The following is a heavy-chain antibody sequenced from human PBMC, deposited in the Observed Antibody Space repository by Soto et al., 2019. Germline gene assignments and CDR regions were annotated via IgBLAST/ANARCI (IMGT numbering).Heavy chain of an antibody. CDR1: GGSISSSSYY. J-gene: IGHJ4*02. Sequence: SETLSLTCTVSGGSISSSSYYWGWIRQPPGKGLEWIGSIYYSGSTYYNPSLKSRVTISVDTSKNQFSLKLSSVTAADTAVYYCARIGDYYDSSGYFDYWGQGTLVTV. D-gene: IGHD3-22*01. CDR2: IYYSGST. V-gene: IGHV4-39*01. CDR3: ARIGDYYDSSGYFDY.